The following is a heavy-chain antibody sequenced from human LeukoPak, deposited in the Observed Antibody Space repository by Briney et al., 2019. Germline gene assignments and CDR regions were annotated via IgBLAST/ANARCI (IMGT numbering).Heavy chain of an antibody. CDR1: GGSFSGYY. V-gene: IGHV4-34*01. D-gene: IGHD2-15*01. J-gene: IGHJ4*02. Sequence: SETLSLTCAVYGGSFSGYYWSWIRQPPGKGLEWIEEINHSGSTNYNPSLKSRVTISVDTSKNQFSLKLSSVTAADTAVYYCARGQYCSGGSCYSHHLYWGQGTLVTVSS. CDR2: INHSGST. CDR3: ARGQYCSGGSCYSHHLY.